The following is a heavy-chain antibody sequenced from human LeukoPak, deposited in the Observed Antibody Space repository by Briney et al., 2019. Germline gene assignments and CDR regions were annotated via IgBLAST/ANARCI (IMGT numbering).Heavy chain of an antibody. D-gene: IGHD5-18*01. V-gene: IGHV3-30*18. CDR2: ISYDGSNK. CDR3: VEGGAARFDY. CDR1: GFTFSNYG. J-gene: IGHJ4*02. Sequence: GGSLRLSCAGSGFTFSNYGMHWVRQAPGKGLEWVAVISYDGSNKYYADSVKGRFTISRDNAKNSLYLQMNSLRAEDTAVYYCVEGGAARFDYWGQGTLVAVSS.